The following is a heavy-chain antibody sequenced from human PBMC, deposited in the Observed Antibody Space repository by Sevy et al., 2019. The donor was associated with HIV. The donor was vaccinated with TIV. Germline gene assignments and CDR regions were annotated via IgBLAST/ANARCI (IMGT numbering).Heavy chain of an antibody. CDR1: GFTFSDHY. Sequence: GGSLRLSCAASGFTFSDHYVDWVRQAPGKGLEWVGRIRNRPNSYTTEYAASVEGRFTISRDDSKNSLYLQMNSLKTEDSAVYYCVRGPNCGVGGCQQISPYCLDVXGKGATVTVSS. V-gene: IGHV3-72*01. J-gene: IGHJ6*03. D-gene: IGHD2-21*01. CDR2: IRNRPNSYTT. CDR3: VRGPNCGVGGCQQISPYCLDV.